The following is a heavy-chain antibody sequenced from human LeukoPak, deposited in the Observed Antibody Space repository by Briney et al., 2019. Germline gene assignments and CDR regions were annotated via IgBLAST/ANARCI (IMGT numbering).Heavy chain of an antibody. Sequence: SETLSLTCAVYGGSFSGYYWSWIRQPPGKGLEWIGEINHSGSTNYNPSLKSRVTISVDTSENQFSLKLSSVTAADTAVYYCARGWGPYDSGSYYGYWGQGTLVSVSS. CDR2: INHSGST. J-gene: IGHJ4*02. D-gene: IGHD3-10*01. V-gene: IGHV4-34*01. CDR1: GGSFSGYY. CDR3: ARGWGPYDSGSYYGY.